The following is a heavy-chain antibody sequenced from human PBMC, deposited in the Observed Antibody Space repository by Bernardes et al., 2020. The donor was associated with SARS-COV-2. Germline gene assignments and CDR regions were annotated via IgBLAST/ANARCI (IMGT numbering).Heavy chain of an antibody. CDR1: GGSISSYY. D-gene: IGHD6-13*01. Sequence: SETLSLTCTVSGGSISSYYWSWIRQPPGKGLEWIGYIYYSGSTNYNPSLKSRVTISVDTSKNQFSLKLSSVTAADTAVYYCARGSALANYGMDVWGQGTTVTVSS. CDR2: IYYSGST. CDR3: ARGSALANYGMDV. J-gene: IGHJ6*02. V-gene: IGHV4-59*08.